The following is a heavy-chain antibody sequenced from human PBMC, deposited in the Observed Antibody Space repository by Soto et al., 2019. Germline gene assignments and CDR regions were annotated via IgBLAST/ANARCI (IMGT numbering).Heavy chain of an antibody. Sequence: GGSLRLSCAGSGFTFSSYGIHWVRQAPGKGLEWVALISYDGGNEKYTESVKDRFTISRDDSHNVAYLQMSSLRTEDTAMYYCARDRYSGTYPTDFDYWGQGSLVTVS. D-gene: IGHD1-26*01. J-gene: IGHJ4*02. CDR1: GFTFSSYG. V-gene: IGHV3-30*03. CDR2: ISYDGGNE. CDR3: ARDRYSGTYPTDFDY.